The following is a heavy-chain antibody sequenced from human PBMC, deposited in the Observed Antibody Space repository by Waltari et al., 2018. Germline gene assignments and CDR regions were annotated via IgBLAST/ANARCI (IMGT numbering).Heavy chain of an antibody. V-gene: IGHV1-69-2*01. J-gene: IGHJ4*02. CDR2: VDPEDGET. CDR3: VWSQGGYYHDY. CDR1: GYTFTDYY. Sequence: EVQLVQSGAEVKKPGATVKISCKASGYTFTDYYMHWVQQAPGKGLEWMGRVDPEDGETIYAEKFQGRGTITADKSTDTGYMELSSLRCEETAVYECVWSQGGYYHDYWGQGTLVTVSS. D-gene: IGHD3-3*01.